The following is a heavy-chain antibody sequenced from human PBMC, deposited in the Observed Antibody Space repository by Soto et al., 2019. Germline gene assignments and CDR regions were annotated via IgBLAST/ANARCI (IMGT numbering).Heavy chain of an antibody. Sequence: PGGSLRLSCAASGFTFSGFAMHRVRQAPGKGLEWVAIISYDGYKTYYADSVKGRFTISRDNSKNTLYLQMNSLRRQDTAVYYCATSGDRSAYLVYYYYGMDVWGQGTTVTVSS. CDR1: GFTFSGFA. J-gene: IGHJ6*02. V-gene: IGHV3-30-3*01. CDR2: ISYDGYKT. CDR3: ATSGDRSAYLVYYYYGMDV. D-gene: IGHD7-27*01.